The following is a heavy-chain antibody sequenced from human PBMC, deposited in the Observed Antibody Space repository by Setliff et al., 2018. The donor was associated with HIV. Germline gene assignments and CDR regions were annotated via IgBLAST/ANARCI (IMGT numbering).Heavy chain of an antibody. D-gene: IGHD3-22*01. Sequence: SVKVSCKTSGHIFIRYYIFWVRQAPGQGLEWMGGRSPIFSTTNYAQKFQGRVTITTDESTSRAYMELSGLRSEDTAVYYCAITSRGYSLQRGGAFDIWGQGTLVTVSS. CDR1: GHIFIRYY. J-gene: IGHJ3*02. V-gene: IGHV1-69*05. CDR2: RSPIFSTT. CDR3: AITSRGYSLQRGGAFDI.